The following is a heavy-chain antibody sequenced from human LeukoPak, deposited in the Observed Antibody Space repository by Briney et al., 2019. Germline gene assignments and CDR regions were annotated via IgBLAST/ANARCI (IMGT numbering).Heavy chain of an antibody. CDR1: GGSISSYY. CDR3: ARRGPWYYGSGSPRHSFNDY. D-gene: IGHD3-10*01. CDR2: IYYNGST. V-gene: IGHV4-59*12. J-gene: IGHJ4*02. Sequence: PSETLSLTCTVSGGSISSYYWSWIRQSPEKGLEWIGCIYYNGSTNYNPSLKSRVTISVDTSKNQFSLKLSSVTAADTAVYYCARRGPWYYGSGSPRHSFNDYWGQGTLVTVSS.